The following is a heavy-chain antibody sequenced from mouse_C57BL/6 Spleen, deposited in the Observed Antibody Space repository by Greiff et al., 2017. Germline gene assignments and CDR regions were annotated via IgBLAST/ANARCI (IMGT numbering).Heavy chain of an antibody. J-gene: IGHJ1*03. CDR1: GYTFTDYN. Sequence: VQLQQSGPELVKPGASVKMSCKASGYTFTDYNMHWVKQSHGKSLEWIGYINPNNGGTSYNQKFKGKATLTVNKSSSTAYMELRSLTSEDSAVYYCARYCGSSHWYFDVWGTGTTVTVSS. CDR2: INPNNGGT. V-gene: IGHV1-22*01. D-gene: IGHD1-1*01. CDR3: ARYCGSSHWYFDV.